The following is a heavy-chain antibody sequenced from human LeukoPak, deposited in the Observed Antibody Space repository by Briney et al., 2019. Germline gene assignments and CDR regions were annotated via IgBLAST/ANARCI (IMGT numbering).Heavy chain of an antibody. J-gene: IGHJ4*02. CDR1: GFTFSNAW. CDR2: ISGSGGST. CDR3: AKLYYDFWSGYENYFDY. Sequence: GGSLRLSCAASGFTFSNAWMSWVRQAPGKGLEWVSAISGSGGSTYYADSVKGRFTISRDNSKNTLYLQMNSLRAEDTAVYYCAKLYYDFWSGYENYFDYWGQGTLVTVSS. V-gene: IGHV3-23*01. D-gene: IGHD3-3*01.